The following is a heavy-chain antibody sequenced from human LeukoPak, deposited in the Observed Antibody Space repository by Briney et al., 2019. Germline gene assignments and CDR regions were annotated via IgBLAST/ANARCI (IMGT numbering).Heavy chain of an antibody. CDR3: AKEGRDYYDSSGHPPY. J-gene: IGHJ4*02. CDR1: GFTFSSYE. Sequence: GGSLRLSCAASGFTFSSYEMNWVRQAPGKGLEWVSYISSSGSTTYYADSVKGRFTISRDNSKNTLYLQMNNLRAEDTAVYYCAKEGRDYYDSSGHPPYWGQGTLVTVSS. D-gene: IGHD3-22*01. CDR2: ISSSGSTT. V-gene: IGHV3-48*03.